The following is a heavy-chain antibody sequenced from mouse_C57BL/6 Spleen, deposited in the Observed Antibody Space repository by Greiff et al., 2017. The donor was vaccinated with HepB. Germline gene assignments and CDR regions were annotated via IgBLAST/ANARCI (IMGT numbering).Heavy chain of an antibody. CDR2: INPYNGGT. CDR1: GYTFTDYY. Sequence: EVKLMESGPVLVKPGASVKMSCKASGYTFTDYYMNWVKQSHGKSLEWIGVINPYNGGTSYNQKFKGKATLTVDKSSSTAYMELNSLTSEDSAVYYCARSEPTTVVGRYAMDYWGQGTSVTVSS. J-gene: IGHJ4*01. D-gene: IGHD1-1*01. CDR3: ARSEPTTVVGRYAMDY. V-gene: IGHV1-19*01.